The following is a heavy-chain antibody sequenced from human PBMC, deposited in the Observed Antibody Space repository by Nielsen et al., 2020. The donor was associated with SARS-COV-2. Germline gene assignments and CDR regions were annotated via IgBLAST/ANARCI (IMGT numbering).Heavy chain of an antibody. J-gene: IGHJ6*02. V-gene: IGHV4-59*01. CDR2: ISNSGST. Sequence: SETLSLICTVSGGSISSYYWSWIRQPPGKGLEWIGYISNSGSTNYNPSLKSRVTISLDTSKNQFSLKVRSVTAADTAVYYCARDEIFDLYGVDVWGQGTTVIVSS. CDR1: GGSISSYY. D-gene: IGHD3-3*01. CDR3: ARDEIFDLYGVDV.